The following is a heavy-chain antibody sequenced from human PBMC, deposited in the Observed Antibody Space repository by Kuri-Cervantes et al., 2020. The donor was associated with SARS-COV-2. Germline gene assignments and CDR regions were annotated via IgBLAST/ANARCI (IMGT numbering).Heavy chain of an antibody. CDR1: GGSIRSYY. Sequence: SQTLSLTCAVAGGSIRSYYCSWIRQPPGKGLEWIGYIYYSGSTNYNPSLKSRVTISVDTSKNQFSLKPSSVTAAETAVYYFERTIAEAPPHYYYYGMDVWGQGTTVTVSS. CDR2: IYYSGST. D-gene: IGHD6-13*01. J-gene: IGHJ6*02. V-gene: IGHV4-59*01. CDR3: ERTIAEAPPHYYYYGMDV.